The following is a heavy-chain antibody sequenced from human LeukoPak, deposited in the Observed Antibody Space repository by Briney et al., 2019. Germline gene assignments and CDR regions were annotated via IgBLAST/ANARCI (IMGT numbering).Heavy chain of an antibody. J-gene: IGHJ4*02. CDR2: ISYDGSNK. Sequence: PGGSLRLSCAASGFTFSSYAMSWVRQAPGKGLEWVAVISYDGSNKYYADSVKGRFTISRDNSKNTPYLQMNSLRAEDTAVYYCAKGGFWSGYYGSDFDYWGQGTLVTVSS. D-gene: IGHD3-3*01. V-gene: IGHV3-30*18. CDR3: AKGGFWSGYYGSDFDY. CDR1: GFTFSSYA.